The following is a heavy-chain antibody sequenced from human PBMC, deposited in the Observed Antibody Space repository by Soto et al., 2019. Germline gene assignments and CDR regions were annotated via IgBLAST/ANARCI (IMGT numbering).Heavy chain of an antibody. CDR2: ISTTGETT. Sequence: PGGSLRLSCAASGFTFSSYAMSWVRQAPGKGLEWVSGISTTGETTFHTDSVRGRFTISRDNLKNTLYLQMNNLRTEDTALYYCVKPMGYTGNVAGPPPDSWGQGTLVTVSS. CDR1: GFTFSSYA. D-gene: IGHD6-19*01. CDR3: VKPMGYTGNVAGPPPDS. J-gene: IGHJ5*01. V-gene: IGHV3-23*01.